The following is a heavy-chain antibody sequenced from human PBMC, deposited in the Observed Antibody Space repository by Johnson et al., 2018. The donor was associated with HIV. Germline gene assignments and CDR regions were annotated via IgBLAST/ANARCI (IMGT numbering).Heavy chain of an antibody. D-gene: IGHD2-21*01. CDR1: GFTFDDYA. V-gene: IGHV3-15*01. CDR3: ARCRTVVIARPDAFDI. CDR2: IKSKTAGGTT. J-gene: IGHJ3*02. Sequence: VQLVESGGGLVQPGRSLKLSCAASGFTFDDYAMHWVRQTPGKGLEWVGRIKSKTAGGTTDYAAPVKGRFTISRDDSESTLYVQMNSLRAEDTAVYYCARCRTVVIARPDAFDIWGQGTMVTVSS.